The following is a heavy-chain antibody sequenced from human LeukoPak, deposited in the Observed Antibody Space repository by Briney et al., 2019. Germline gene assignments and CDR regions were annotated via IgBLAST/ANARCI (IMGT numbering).Heavy chain of an antibody. CDR2: INHSGST. Sequence: PSETLSLTCAVYGGSFSGYYWSWIRQPPGKGLEWIGEINHSGSTNYNPSLKSRVTISVDTSKNQFSLKLSSVTAADTAVYYCARWGGGYSYGDDAFDIWGQGTMVTVSS. D-gene: IGHD5-18*01. CDR1: GGSFSGYY. CDR3: ARWGGGYSYGDDAFDI. V-gene: IGHV4-34*01. J-gene: IGHJ3*02.